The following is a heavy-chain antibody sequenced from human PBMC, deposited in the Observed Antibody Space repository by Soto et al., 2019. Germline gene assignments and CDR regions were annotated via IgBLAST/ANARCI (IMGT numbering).Heavy chain of an antibody. D-gene: IGHD3-9*01. V-gene: IGHV1-3*01. Sequence: GASVNVSCKASGYTFTSYAMHWVRQAPGQRLEWMGWINAGNGNTKYSQKFQGRVTITRDTSASTAYMELSSLRSEDTAVYYCARDPINYYYYYMDVWGKGTTVTVSS. CDR1: GYTFTSYA. CDR3: ARDPINYYYYYMDV. J-gene: IGHJ6*03. CDR2: INAGNGNT.